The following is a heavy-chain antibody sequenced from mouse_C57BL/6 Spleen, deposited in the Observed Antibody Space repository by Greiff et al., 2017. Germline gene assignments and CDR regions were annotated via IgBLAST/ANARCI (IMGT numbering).Heavy chain of an antibody. CDR1: GFTFSDYY. J-gene: IGHJ3*01. CDR2: ISNGGGST. D-gene: IGHD1-1*01. V-gene: IGHV5-12*01. CDR3: ARRKWNYDGCAY. Sequence: EVQLVESGGGLVQPGGSLKLSCAASGFTFSDYYMYWVRQTPEKRLEWVAYISNGGGSTYYPDTVKGRFTLSRDNAKNTLYLQMSRLTSEDTAMYYCARRKWNYDGCAYWGQETLVTVSA.